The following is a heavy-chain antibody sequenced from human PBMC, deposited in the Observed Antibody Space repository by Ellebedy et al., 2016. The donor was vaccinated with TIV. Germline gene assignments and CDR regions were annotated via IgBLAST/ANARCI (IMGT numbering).Heavy chain of an antibody. J-gene: IGHJ4*02. V-gene: IGHV4-39*01. CDR1: SGSFLSASYY. CDR2: IHYTGRT. Sequence: SETLSLTCTVSSGSFLSASYYWAWIRQPPGKGLEWIGSIHYTGRTYYNPSINSRVTMSVDTSKSLFSLKLSFVTAADTAIYYCARQFDDYNPFDYWGQGHLVTVSS. CDR3: ARQFDDYNPFDY. D-gene: IGHD5-24*01.